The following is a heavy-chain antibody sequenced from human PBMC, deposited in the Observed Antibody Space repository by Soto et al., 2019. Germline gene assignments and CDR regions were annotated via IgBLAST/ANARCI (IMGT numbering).Heavy chain of an antibody. CDR1: GFTFSPFY. D-gene: IGHD6-13*01. J-gene: IGHJ3*02. CDR2: INGDGTTT. Sequence: EVQLVESGGGLVQPGESLRLSCAASGFTFSPFYMYWVRQAPGKGLEWVSHINGDGTTTVYADSVKGRFTISRDNAKSTLYLKMSSRRTEDTAVYYCVRDRGYPDSFDIWGQGTMVTVSS. V-gene: IGHV3-74*01. CDR3: VRDRGYPDSFDI.